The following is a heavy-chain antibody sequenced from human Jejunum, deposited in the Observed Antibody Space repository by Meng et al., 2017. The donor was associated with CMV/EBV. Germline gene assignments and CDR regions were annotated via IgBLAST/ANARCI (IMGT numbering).Heavy chain of an antibody. Sequence: NCSGYWMSWDRQAPGKGREWVAKINQNENEKYYVDSVTGRFTISRDNAQNSLYLQMSSLRAEDTAVYYCARWHYYGSGSYAFDMWGQGTMVTVSS. CDR1: NCSGYW. D-gene: IGHD3-10*01. CDR2: INQNENEK. CDR3: ARWHYYGSGSYAFDM. J-gene: IGHJ3*02. V-gene: IGHV3-7*01.